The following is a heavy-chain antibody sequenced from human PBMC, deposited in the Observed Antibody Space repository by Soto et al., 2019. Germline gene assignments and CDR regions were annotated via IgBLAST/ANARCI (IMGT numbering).Heavy chain of an antibody. J-gene: IGHJ6*02. Sequence: ASVKVSCKASGYTFTSYGISWLRQAPGQGLEWMGWISAYNGNTNYAQKLQGRVTMTTDTSTSTAYMELRSLRSDDTAVYYCARASGYYDFWSGYPGGSGMDVWGQGTTVTVSS. CDR1: GYTFTSYG. CDR2: ISAYNGNT. CDR3: ARASGYYDFWSGYPGGSGMDV. D-gene: IGHD3-3*01. V-gene: IGHV1-18*01.